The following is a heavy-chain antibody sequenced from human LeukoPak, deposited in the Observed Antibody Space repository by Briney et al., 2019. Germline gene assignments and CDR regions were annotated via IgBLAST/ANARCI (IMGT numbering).Heavy chain of an antibody. CDR2: IHHSGST. Sequence: PSETLSLTCTVSGDAITSDKYYWGWIRQPPGKGLEWIGNIHHSGSTYYNPSLKSRVTISVDTSKNQFSLKLSSVTAADTAIYYCAGRFLEWLLDYWGQGTLVTVSS. CDR3: AGRFLEWLLDY. V-gene: IGHV4-39*01. D-gene: IGHD3-3*01. CDR1: GDAITSDKYY. J-gene: IGHJ4*02.